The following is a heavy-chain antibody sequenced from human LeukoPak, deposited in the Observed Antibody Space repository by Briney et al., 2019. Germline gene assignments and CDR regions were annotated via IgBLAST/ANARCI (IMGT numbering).Heavy chain of an antibody. V-gene: IGHV1-69*13. CDR2: IIPIFGTG. J-gene: IGHJ6*02. CDR3: ARVALGRRWLQTSYYYGMDV. D-gene: IGHD5-24*01. Sequence: GASVKVSCKASGYTFSSYAISWVRQAPGQGLEWMGGIIPIFGTGNYAQKFQGRVTITADESTSTAYMELSSLRSEDTAVYYCARVALGRRWLQTSYYYGMDVWGQGTTVTVSS. CDR1: GYTFSSYA.